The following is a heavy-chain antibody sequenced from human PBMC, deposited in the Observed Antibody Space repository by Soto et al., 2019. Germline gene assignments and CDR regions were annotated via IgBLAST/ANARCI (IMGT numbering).Heavy chain of an antibody. V-gene: IGHV4-39*07. Sequence: SETLSLTCTVSGGSISSSSYYWGWIRQPPGRGLEWIGRIYHSGSTNYNPSLKSRVTISVDTSKNQFSLKLSSVTAADTAVYYCARGWGYSYGSGRFYYYYGMDVWGQGTTVTVSS. D-gene: IGHD5-18*01. CDR1: GGSISSSSYY. CDR3: ARGWGYSYGSGRFYYYYGMDV. J-gene: IGHJ6*02. CDR2: IYHSGST.